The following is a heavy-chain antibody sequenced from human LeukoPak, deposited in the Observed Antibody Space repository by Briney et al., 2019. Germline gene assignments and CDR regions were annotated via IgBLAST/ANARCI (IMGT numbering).Heavy chain of an antibody. CDR2: IRQDGVEK. CDR3: ARDGTAAGLYFDF. V-gene: IGHV3-7*01. J-gene: IGHJ4*02. CDR1: GFTFSSYW. Sequence: GGSLRLSCAVSGFTFSSYWMNWVRQAPGKGLEWVASIRQDGVEKSYVDSVKGRFINSRDSAKNSLYLQMSSLRAEDTAVYYCARDGTAAGLYFDFWGQGTLVTVSS. D-gene: IGHD6-13*01.